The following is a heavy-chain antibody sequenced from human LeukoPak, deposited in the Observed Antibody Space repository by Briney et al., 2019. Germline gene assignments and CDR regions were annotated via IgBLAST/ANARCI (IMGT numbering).Heavy chain of an antibody. CDR1: GGTFSSYA. Sequence: GASVKVSRKAFGGTFSSYAISWVRKAPGQGLEWMGGTIPIFGTANYAQKFQGRVTITADESTSTAYMELSSLRSEDTAVYYCARGGSSGGRYYFDYWGQGTLVTVSS. CDR2: TIPIFGTA. D-gene: IGHD6-19*01. CDR3: ARGGSSGGRYYFDY. V-gene: IGHV1-69*13. J-gene: IGHJ4*02.